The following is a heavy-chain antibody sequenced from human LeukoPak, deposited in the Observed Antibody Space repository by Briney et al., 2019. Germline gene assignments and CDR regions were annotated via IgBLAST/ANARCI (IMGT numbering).Heavy chain of an antibody. CDR3: ARSGGPSGPTVTDY. Sequence: GGSLRLSCAASGFTVSSNYMSWVRQAPGKGLEWVSVIYSGGSTYYADSVKGRFTISRDNSKNTLYLQMDSLRAEDTAVYYCARSGGPSGPTVTDYWGQGTLVTVSS. D-gene: IGHD4-17*01. J-gene: IGHJ4*02. V-gene: IGHV3-53*01. CDR2: IYSGGST. CDR1: GFTVSSNY.